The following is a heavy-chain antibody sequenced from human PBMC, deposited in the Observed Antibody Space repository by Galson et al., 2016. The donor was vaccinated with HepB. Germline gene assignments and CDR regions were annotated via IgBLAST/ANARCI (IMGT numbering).Heavy chain of an antibody. CDR3: ARENSGQLGVRFDD. CDR2: IYYTGST. D-gene: IGHD1-26*01. Sequence: SETLSLTCTVSGGSMNHYYWSWIRQAPGKRLEWIGYIYYTGSTNYNPSLKSRVTISVDTSKNQFSLKLNSVTAVDTAIYYCARENSGQLGVRFDDWGHGTLVTVSS. J-gene: IGHJ4*01. V-gene: IGHV4-59*01. CDR1: GGSMNHYY.